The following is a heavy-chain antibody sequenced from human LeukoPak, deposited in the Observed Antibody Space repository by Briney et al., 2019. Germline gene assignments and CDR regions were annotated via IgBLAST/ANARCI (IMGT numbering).Heavy chain of an antibody. CDR2: IHYDGSTK. CDR1: GFTFSNAW. D-gene: IGHD6-19*01. V-gene: IGHV3-30*02. J-gene: IGHJ4*02. Sequence: PGGSLRLSCAASGFTFSNAWMSWVRQAPGKGLEWVAFIHYDGSTKYYTDSVKGRFTISRDNSKNTLYLQMNSLRAEDTALYYCAKRYGSSGWYYFDYWGQGSLVTVSS. CDR3: AKRYGSSGWYYFDY.